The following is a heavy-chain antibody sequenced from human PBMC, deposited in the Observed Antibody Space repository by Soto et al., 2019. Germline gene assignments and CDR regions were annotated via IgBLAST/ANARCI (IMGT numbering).Heavy chain of an antibody. CDR3: ARDGTYDFWSGYWTHLGYYGMAV. CDR2: ISAYNGNT. D-gene: IGHD3-3*01. J-gene: IGHJ6*02. V-gene: IGHV1-18*04. Sequence: QVQLVQSGAEVKKPGASVKVSCKASGYTFTSYGISWVRQAPGQGLEWMGWISAYNGNTNYAQKLQGRITMTTGTSTSTAYLELRSLRSGDTAVYYCARDGTYDFWSGYWTHLGYYGMAVWGQGTTVTVSS. CDR1: GYTFTSYG.